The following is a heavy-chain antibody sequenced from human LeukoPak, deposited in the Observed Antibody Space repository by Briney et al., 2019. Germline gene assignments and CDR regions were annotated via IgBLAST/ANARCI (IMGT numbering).Heavy chain of an antibody. D-gene: IGHD6-19*01. Sequence: GGSLRLSCSASGFTFSSYAMHWVRQAPGKGLEYVSAISSNGGSTYYADSVEGRFTISRDNSKNTLYPQMSSLRAEDTAVYYCVKDREQWLVVYAFDIWGQGTMVTVSS. CDR1: GFTFSSYA. CDR2: ISSNGGST. V-gene: IGHV3-64D*06. J-gene: IGHJ3*02. CDR3: VKDREQWLVVYAFDI.